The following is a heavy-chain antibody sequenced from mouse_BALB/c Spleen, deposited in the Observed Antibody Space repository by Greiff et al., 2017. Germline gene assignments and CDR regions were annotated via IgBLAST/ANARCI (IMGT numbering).Heavy chain of an antibody. Sequence: QVQLKESGPELVKPGASVKISCKASGYTFTSYDINWVKQRPGQGLEWIGWIYPGDGSTKYNEKFKGKATLTADKSSSTAYMQLSSLASENSAVYVCASSEDYYAMDYWGQGTSVTVSS. J-gene: IGHJ4*01. CDR2: IYPGDGST. CDR1: GYTFTSYD. CDR3: ASSEDYYAMDY. D-gene: IGHD3-1*01. V-gene: IGHV1S56*01.